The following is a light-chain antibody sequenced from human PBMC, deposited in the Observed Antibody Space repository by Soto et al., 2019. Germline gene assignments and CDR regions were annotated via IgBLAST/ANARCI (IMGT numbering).Light chain of an antibody. CDR1: QSVSNY. V-gene: IGKV3-11*01. CDR3: QQSYSTPPNT. CDR2: GIS. Sequence: EMVLTQSPATLSLSPGERVTLSCRASQSVSNYLVWYQQKAGQAPRLLLYGISYRATGIPDRFSGSGSGTDFSLIIISLQPEDFATSYCQQSYSTPPNTFGQGTKLDMK. J-gene: IGKJ2*01.